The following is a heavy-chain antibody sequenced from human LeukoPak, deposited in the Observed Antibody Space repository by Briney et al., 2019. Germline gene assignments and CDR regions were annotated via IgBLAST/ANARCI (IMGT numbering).Heavy chain of an antibody. CDR3: ARVWIAAGRPDDYYYSYMNV. CDR2: ISGYNGNT. CDR1: GGTFSSYA. D-gene: IGHD6-6*01. V-gene: IGHV1-18*01. J-gene: IGHJ6*03. Sequence: ASVKVSCKASGGTFSSYAISWVRQAPGQGLEWMGWISGYNGNTDYAQKVQGRVTMTTDTSTSTAYMELRSLRSDDTAVYYCARVWIAAGRPDDYYYSYMNVWGKGTTVTVSS.